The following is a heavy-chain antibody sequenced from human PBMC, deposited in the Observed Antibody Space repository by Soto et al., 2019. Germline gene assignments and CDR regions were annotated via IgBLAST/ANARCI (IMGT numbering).Heavy chain of an antibody. CDR1: GGSISSYY. V-gene: IGHV4-59*08. J-gene: IGHJ5*02. CDR3: ARLPPMANWFDP. Sequence: SETLSLTCTVSGGSISSYYWSWIRQPPGKGLEWIGYIYYSGSTNYNPSLKSRVTISVDTSKNQFSLKLSSVTAADTAVYYCARLPPMANWFDPWGQGTLVTLSS. D-gene: IGHD3-10*01. CDR2: IYYSGST.